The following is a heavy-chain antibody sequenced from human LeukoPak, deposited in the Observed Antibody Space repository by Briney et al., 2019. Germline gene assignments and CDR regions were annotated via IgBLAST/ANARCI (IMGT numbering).Heavy chain of an antibody. V-gene: IGHV1-2*07. CDR1: ANTLGYY. CDR2: INPNSGGT. Sequence: GPSVKVSCKASANTLGYYIHWVRQAPGQGLEWMGWINPNSGGTNYAHKFQGRVTMTRDTSISTAFMELSRLRSDDTAVYYCARDLSITMVRAPFYWGPGTLVTVSS. J-gene: IGHJ4*02. D-gene: IGHD3-10*01. CDR3: ARDLSITMVRAPFY.